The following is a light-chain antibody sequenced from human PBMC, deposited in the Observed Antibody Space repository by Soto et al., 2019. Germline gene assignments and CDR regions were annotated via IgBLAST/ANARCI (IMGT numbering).Light chain of an antibody. J-gene: IGKJ4*01. CDR3: QQYNNSLLT. V-gene: IGKV3-15*01. Sequence: VMTQSQAIMHVSPEDTATLYCTASQSFSSYLAWYQQKPCQAPRLLIYGASTRATGIPARFSGSGSGTEFTLTISSLQSEDIAVYYCQQYNNSLLTFGGGAQVEIK. CDR2: GAS. CDR1: QSFSSY.